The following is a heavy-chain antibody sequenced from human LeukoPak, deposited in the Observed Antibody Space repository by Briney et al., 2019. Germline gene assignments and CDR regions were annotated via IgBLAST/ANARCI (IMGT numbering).Heavy chain of an antibody. CDR2: ISGSGGST. Sequence: GGSLRLSCAASGFTFSSYAMSWARQAPGKGLEWVSAISGSGGSTYYADSVKGRFTISRDNSKNTLYLQMNSLRAEDTAVYYCARDQVAVYYDSSGYYGMDVWGQGTTVTVSS. V-gene: IGHV3-23*01. J-gene: IGHJ6*02. D-gene: IGHD3-22*01. CDR1: GFTFSSYA. CDR3: ARDQVAVYYDSSGYYGMDV.